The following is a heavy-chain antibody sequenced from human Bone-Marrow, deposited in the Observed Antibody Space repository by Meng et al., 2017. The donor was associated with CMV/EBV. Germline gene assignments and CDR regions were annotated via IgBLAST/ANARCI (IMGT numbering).Heavy chain of an antibody. CDR2: IYYSGSTYSGST. CDR3: ARQDGDYSAFDY. CDR1: GYSAISSRFY. V-gene: IGHV4-39*01. J-gene: IGHJ4*02. D-gene: IGHD4-17*01. Sequence: SETLSLTCNVSGYSAISSRFYWGWIRQSPGQGLEWIRSIYYSGSTYSGSTYYNASLKSRVTMSVDTSKNEFSLRLSSVTASDTAGYYCARQDGDYSAFDYWGQGTLVTISS.